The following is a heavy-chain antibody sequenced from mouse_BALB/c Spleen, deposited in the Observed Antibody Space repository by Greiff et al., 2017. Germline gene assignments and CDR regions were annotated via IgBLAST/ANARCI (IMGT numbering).Heavy chain of an antibody. D-gene: IGHD2-4*01. CDR3: ARQLYDYDDGYAMDD. V-gene: IGHV5-6*01. CDR1: GFTFSSYG. Sequence: EVKLMESGGDLVKPGGSLKLSCAASGFTFSSYGMSWVRQTPDKRLEWVATISSGGSYTYYPDSVKGRFTISRDNAKNTLYLQMSSLKSEDTAMYYCARQLYDYDDGYAMDDWGQGTSVTVSS. CDR2: ISSGGSYT. J-gene: IGHJ4*01.